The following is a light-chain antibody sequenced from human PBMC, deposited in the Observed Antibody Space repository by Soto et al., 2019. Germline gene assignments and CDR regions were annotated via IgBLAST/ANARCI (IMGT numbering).Light chain of an antibody. CDR2: EVS. CDR1: SSDVGSYNY. V-gene: IGLV2-14*01. Sequence: QSALTQPASVSGSPGQSITISCTGTSSDVGSYNYVSWYQQHPGKAPKLMIYEVSTRPSGVSNRFSGSKSGNTASLTISVLQAEDEANYYCSSYTSISTRVFGGGTQLTV. CDR3: SSYTSISTRV. J-gene: IGLJ3*02.